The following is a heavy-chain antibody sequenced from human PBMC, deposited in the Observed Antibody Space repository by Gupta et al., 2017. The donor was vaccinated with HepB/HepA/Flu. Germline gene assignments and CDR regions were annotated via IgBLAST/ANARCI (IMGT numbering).Heavy chain of an antibody. V-gene: IGHV5-51*01. J-gene: IGHJ4*02. Sequence: EVQLVQSGAEVKQPGESLKISCKGSGYSFTTYWIGWVRQMPGKGLEWMGIIWPGDSDTRYSPSFQSQVTISVDKSISTAYLQWSSLKASDTAMYYCARVSNSNGYYSDYWGRGTLVTGSS. CDR2: IWPGDSDT. CDR3: ARVSNSNGYYSDY. D-gene: IGHD3-3*01. CDR1: GYSFTTYW.